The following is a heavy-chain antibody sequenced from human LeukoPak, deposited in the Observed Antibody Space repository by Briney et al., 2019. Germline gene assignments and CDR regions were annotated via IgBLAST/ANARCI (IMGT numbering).Heavy chain of an antibody. D-gene: IGHD3-10*01. V-gene: IGHV3-30*18. CDR3: AKGAHYYGSGGYWSSGY. Sequence: GRSLRLSCAASGFTFTNYGMQWVRQAPGKGLEWVAVVSHDGSTTFYADSVKGRFTISRDNSKNTLYLQMNSLRAEDTAVYYCAKGAHYYGSGGYWSSGYWGQGTLVTVSS. CDR1: GFTFTNYG. CDR2: VSHDGSTT. J-gene: IGHJ4*02.